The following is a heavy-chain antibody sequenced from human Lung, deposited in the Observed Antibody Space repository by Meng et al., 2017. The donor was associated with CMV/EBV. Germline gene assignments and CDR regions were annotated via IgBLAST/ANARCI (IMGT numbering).Heavy chain of an antibody. V-gene: IGHV4-59*01. D-gene: IGHD6-19*01. CDR2: VYYSGGT. CDR1: GGSIGSYY. J-gene: IGHJ4*02. CDR3: ARGSGQWLPDYEF. Sequence: SETLSLXXTVSGGSIGSYYWSWIRQAPGKGLEWIGLVYYSGGTDYNPSVKSRVTISIDTSKSQFSLKVRSVTAADTAVYYCARGSGQWLPDYEFWGQGSXVTVSS.